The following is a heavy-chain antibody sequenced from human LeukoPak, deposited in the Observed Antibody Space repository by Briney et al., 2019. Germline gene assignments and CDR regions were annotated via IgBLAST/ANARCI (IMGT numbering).Heavy chain of an antibody. V-gene: IGHV3-23*01. CDR1: GFTFSSYA. D-gene: IGHD1-26*01. CDR2: ISGSGGST. J-gene: IGHJ4*02. CDR3: AKCGLGGGYRYDC. Sequence: GGSLRLSCAASGFTFSSYAMSWVRQAPGEGLEWVSAISGSGGSTYCADSVRGRFTISRDNSKNTLYLQMDSLRADDTAVYYCAKCGLGGGYRYDCWGQGTLVTVSS.